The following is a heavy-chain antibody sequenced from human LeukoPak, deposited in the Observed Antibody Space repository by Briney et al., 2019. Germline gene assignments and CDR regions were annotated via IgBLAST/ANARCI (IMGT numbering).Heavy chain of an antibody. CDR3: ASGNDY. Sequence: GRSLRLSCAASGFTFSSYAMHWVRQAPGKGLEWVANIKQDGTEKYYVDSVKGRFTVSRDNAKNSLYLQMNSLKTEDTAVYYCASGNDYWGQGTLVTVSS. CDR2: IKQDGTEK. CDR1: GFTFSSYA. J-gene: IGHJ4*02. V-gene: IGHV3-7*01.